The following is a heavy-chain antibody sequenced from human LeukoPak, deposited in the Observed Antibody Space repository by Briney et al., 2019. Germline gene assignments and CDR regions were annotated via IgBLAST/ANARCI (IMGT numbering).Heavy chain of an antibody. CDR3: LRDLILVDTPGDDFDY. CDR2: INVDGSVK. J-gene: IGHJ4*02. Sequence: PGGSLRLSCAASGFTFSNYWMRWVRHVAGKGLVWVSRINVDGSVKSYADSVKGRFTISRDNAKNPVSLQMNRLRAEATAVYYCLRDLILVDTPGDDFDYWGQGALVTVSS. D-gene: IGHD4-23*01. V-gene: IGHV3-74*01. CDR1: GFTFSNYW.